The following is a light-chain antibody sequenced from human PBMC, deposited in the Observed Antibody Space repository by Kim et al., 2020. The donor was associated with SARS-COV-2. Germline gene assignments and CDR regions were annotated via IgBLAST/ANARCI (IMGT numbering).Light chain of an antibody. Sequence: SYELTQPPSVSVSPGQTARITCSGDALPKQYAYWYQQKPGQAPVLVIYKDSERPSGIPERFSGSSSGTTVTLTISGVQAEDEADYYCQSWVFGGGTQLTV. V-gene: IGLV3-25*03. CDR2: KDS. J-gene: IGLJ3*02. CDR3: QSWV. CDR1: ALPKQY.